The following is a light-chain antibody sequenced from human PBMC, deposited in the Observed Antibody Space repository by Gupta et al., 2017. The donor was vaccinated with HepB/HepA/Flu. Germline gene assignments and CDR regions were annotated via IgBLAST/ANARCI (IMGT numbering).Light chain of an antibody. CDR2: WAS. V-gene: IGKV4-1*01. J-gene: IGKJ4*01. Sequence: DIVMTQSPDSLAVSLGGRATINCESSQNSLQRSTNKNYLAWYQQKPGQPPKLLLYWASTRESGVPDRFSGSGSGTDFTLTISSLQAEDVAVYYCQQVYSTPLTFGGGTKVEIK. CDR3: QQVYSTPLT. CDR1: QNSLQRSTNKNY.